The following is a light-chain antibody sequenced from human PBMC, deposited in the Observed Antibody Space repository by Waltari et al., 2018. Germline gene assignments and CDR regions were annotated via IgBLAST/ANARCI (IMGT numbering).Light chain of an antibody. Sequence: TCRASQSISNWLAWDQQKPGKAPKLLIYKASTLESGVPSRFSGSGSGTEFTLTISSLQPDDFATYYCQQYNSYSLLTFGGGTKVEIK. CDR1: QSISNW. J-gene: IGKJ4*01. CDR3: QQYNSYSLLT. V-gene: IGKV1-5*03. CDR2: KAS.